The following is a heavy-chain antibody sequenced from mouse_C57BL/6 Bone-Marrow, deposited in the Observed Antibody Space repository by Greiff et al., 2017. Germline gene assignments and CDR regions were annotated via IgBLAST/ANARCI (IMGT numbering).Heavy chain of an antibody. CDR1: GYAFSSSW. Sequence: QVQLKESGPELVKPGASVKISCKASGYAFSSSWMNWVKQRPGQGLEWIGEIDPSDSYTNYNQKFKGKSTLTVDKSSSTAYMQLSSLTSEDSAVYYCARSGDYDLYAMDYWGQGTAVTVSS. CDR2: IDPSDSYT. V-gene: IGHV1S126*01. CDR3: ARSGDYDLYAMDY. J-gene: IGHJ4*01. D-gene: IGHD2-4*01.